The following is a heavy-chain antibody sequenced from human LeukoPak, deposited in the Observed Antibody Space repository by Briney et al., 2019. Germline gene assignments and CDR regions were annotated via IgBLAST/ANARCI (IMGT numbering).Heavy chain of an antibody. V-gene: IGHV3-48*03. CDR1: GFTFSSYE. D-gene: IGHD2-2*01. CDR2: ISSSGTTI. J-gene: IGHJ6*04. CDR3: ARDSTSLPI. Sequence: GGSLRLSCAASGFTFSSYEMNWVRQAPGKGLEWVSYISSSGTTIYYADSAKGRFTITRDNAKNSLYLQMNSLRAEDTAVYYCARDSTSLPIWGKGTTVTVSS.